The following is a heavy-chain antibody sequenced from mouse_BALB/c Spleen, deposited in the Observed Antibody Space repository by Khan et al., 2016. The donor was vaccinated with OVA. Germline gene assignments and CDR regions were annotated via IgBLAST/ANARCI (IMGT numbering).Heavy chain of an antibody. CDR2: IIPSNGYT. D-gene: IGHD2-14*01. CDR1: GYTFTSYT. Sequence: QQESGAELARPGASVKMSCKASGYTFTSYTIHWIKKRPGQGLEWIGYIIPSNGYTNYNQKFKDKATLTTDKSSTTAYLQLSSLTSDDSAVYNCVRDGAYHRNDGWFAYWGQGTLVTVSA. J-gene: IGHJ3*01. CDR3: VRDGAYHRNDGWFAY. V-gene: IGHV1-4*01.